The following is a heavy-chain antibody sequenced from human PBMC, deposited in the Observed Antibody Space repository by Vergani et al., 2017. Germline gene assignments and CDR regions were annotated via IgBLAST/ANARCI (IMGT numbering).Heavy chain of an antibody. J-gene: IGHJ4*02. V-gene: IGHV1-69*01. CDR2: IIPIFGTA. Sequence: QVQLVQSGAEVKKPGSSVKVSCKASGGTFSSYAISWVRQAPGQGLEWMGGIIPIFGTANYAQKFQGRVTITADESTSPAYMELSSLRSVETAVYYCARERYSSSSHNGYDYWGQGTLVTVSS. CDR1: GGTFSSYA. D-gene: IGHD6-6*01. CDR3: ARERYSSSSHNGYDY.